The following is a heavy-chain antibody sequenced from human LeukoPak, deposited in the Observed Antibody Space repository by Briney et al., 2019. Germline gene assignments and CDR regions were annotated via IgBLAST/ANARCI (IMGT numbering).Heavy chain of an antibody. CDR2: ISYDGSNK. J-gene: IGHJ3*02. Sequence: GRSLRLSCAASGFTFSSYAMHWVRQAPGKGLEWVAVISYDGSNKYYADSVKGRFTISRDNSKNTLYLQMNSLRAEDTAVYYCARDSSSWSRAFDIWGQGTMVTVSS. V-gene: IGHV3-30-3*01. CDR1: GFTFSSYA. D-gene: IGHD6-13*01. CDR3: ARDSSSWSRAFDI.